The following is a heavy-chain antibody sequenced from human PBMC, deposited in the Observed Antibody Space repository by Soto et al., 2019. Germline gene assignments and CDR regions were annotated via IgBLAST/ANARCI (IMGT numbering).Heavy chain of an antibody. CDR1: GFTFDDYP. Sequence: EVQLVESGGDLVQPGRSLRLSCAASGFTFDDYPMHWVRQAPGKGLEWVSGISWNSENIGYADSVKGRFTIARHNAKNSLYLQMSGLRAEDTALYFCVKYWLTAIFGLVYDGVNVWVPGTMVTVSS. J-gene: IGHJ3*01. CDR2: ISWNSENI. V-gene: IGHV3-9*01. D-gene: IGHD3-3*01. CDR3: VKYWLTAIFGLVYDGVNV.